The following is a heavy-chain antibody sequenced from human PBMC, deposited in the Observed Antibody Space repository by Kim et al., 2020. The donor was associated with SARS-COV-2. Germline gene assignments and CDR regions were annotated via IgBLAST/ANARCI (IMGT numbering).Heavy chain of an antibody. Sequence: SETLSLTCAVSGGSISSGGYSWSWIRQPPGKGLEWIGYIYHSGSTYYNPSLKSRVTISVDRSKNQFSLKLSSVTAADTAVYYCARGKSDSSCYYSTNFDYWGQGTLVTVSS. V-gene: IGHV4-30-2*01. D-gene: IGHD3-22*01. CDR3: ARGKSDSSCYYSTNFDY. J-gene: IGHJ4*02. CDR2: IYHSGST. CDR1: GGSISSGGYS.